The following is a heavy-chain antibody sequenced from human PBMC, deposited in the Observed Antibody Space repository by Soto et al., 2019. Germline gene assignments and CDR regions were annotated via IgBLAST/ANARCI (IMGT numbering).Heavy chain of an antibody. V-gene: IGHV4-34*01. CDR1: GGSFSDYY. CDR2: INHSGST. J-gene: IGHJ6*02. Sequence: PSETLSLTCAVYGGSFSDYYWSWTRQPPGKGLEWIGEINHSGSTNYNPSLKSRVTMSVDTSKNQFSLKLSSVTAADTAVYYCARSSGDYYYGMDVWGQGTTVTVSS. D-gene: IGHD6-6*01. CDR3: ARSSGDYYYGMDV.